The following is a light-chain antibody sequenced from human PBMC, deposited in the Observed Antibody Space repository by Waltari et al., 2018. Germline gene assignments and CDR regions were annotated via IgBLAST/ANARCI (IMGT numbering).Light chain of an antibody. Sequence: QSALTQPPSATGSPGQSVTISCTGTNSDVGTSTYLSWYQHRAGKAPKLIIFDVNKRPSGVPDRFTGSRSDNTASLTVSGLQAEDEADYYCSSYAGNNISLFGGGTKLTVL. CDR1: NSDVGTSTY. J-gene: IGLJ2*01. V-gene: IGLV2-8*01. CDR3: SSYAGNNISL. CDR2: DVN.